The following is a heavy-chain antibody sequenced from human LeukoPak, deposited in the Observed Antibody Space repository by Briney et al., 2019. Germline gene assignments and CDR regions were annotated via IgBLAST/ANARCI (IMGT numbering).Heavy chain of an antibody. J-gene: IGHJ4*02. CDR3: AKTGGIAAAH. D-gene: IGHD6-13*01. V-gene: IGHV3-23*01. CDR2: ISRSGDNT. CDR1: GFTFSSYA. Sequence: GGSLRLSCAASGFTFSSYAMSWVRQAPGKGLEWVSVISRSGDNTYYADSVKGRFTISRDNSKNTLYLQMNSLRAEDTALYYCAKTGGIAAAHWGQGTLVTVSS.